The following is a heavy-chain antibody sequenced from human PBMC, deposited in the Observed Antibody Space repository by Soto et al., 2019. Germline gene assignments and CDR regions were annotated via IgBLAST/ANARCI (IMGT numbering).Heavy chain of an antibody. CDR1: GYTFTGNY. Sequence: QVQLVQSGAEVKKPGASVKVSCKASGYTFTGNYMNWMRQATGQGLEWMGWINTNTGEIKYAQKFQARVTMTRDTSITTAYMELSRLRFDDTAVYFCARVRKQRWSHYYFDYWGQGTLVTVSS. D-gene: IGHD5-18*01. J-gene: IGHJ4*02. CDR3: ARVRKQRWSHYYFDY. CDR2: INTNTGEI. V-gene: IGHV1-2*02.